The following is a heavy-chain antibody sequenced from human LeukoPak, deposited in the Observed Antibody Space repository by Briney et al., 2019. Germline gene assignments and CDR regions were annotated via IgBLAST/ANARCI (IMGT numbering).Heavy chain of an antibody. CDR3: ARGSYYYDSSGYYGFDY. V-gene: IGHV3-66*01. J-gene: IGHJ4*02. CDR1: GFTFSDYY. Sequence: GGSLRLSCAASGFTFSDYYMSWIRQAPGKGLEWVSVIYSGGSTYYADSVKGRFTISRDNAKNTLYLQMNSLRAEDTAVYYCARGSYYYDSSGYYGFDYWGQGTLVTVSS. CDR2: IYSGGST. D-gene: IGHD3-22*01.